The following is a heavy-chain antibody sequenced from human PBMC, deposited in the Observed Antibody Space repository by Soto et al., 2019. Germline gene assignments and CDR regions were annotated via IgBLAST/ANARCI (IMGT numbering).Heavy chain of an antibody. Sequence: XGCLRLSCPASGFTFTRYRMNWVRQAPGKGLEWVSSISITTNYIYYGDSMKGRFTISRDNAKNSLYLEMNSLRAEDTAVYYCARESEDLTSNFDDWGQGTLVTVSS. CDR1: GFTFTRYR. V-gene: IGHV3-21*06. CDR2: ISITTNYI. J-gene: IGHJ4*02. CDR3: ARESEDLTSNFDD.